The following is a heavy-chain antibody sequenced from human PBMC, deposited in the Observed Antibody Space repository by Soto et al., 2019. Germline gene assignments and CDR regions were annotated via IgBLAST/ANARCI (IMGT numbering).Heavy chain of an antibody. V-gene: IGHV3-7*01. CDR1: GFTFSSYW. CDR2: IKQDGSEK. D-gene: IGHD2-2*01. J-gene: IGHJ4*02. Sequence: EVQLVESGGDLVQPGGSLILSCAASGFTFSSYWMTWVRQAPGKGLEWVANIKQDGSEKNYVDSVKGRFTISRDNAKNSLFLQMNSLRAEDTAVYFCARTDYAAEALGYWGQGTLVTVSS. CDR3: ARTDYAAEALGY.